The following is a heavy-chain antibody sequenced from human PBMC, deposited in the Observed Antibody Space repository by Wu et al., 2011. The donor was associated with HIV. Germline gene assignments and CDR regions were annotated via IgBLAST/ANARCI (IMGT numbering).Heavy chain of an antibody. CDR3: ARAPMVRGGILSYNWFDP. CDR1: GYSFTGYH. J-gene: IGHJ5*02. D-gene: IGHD3-10*01. Sequence: EVKKPGASVKVSCKASGYSFTGYHMHWVRQAPGQGLEWMGWINPNSGGTNYAQKFQGRVTMTRETSISTAYMELSSLRSEDTAVYFCARAPMVRGGILSYNWFDPWGQGTLVTVSS. V-gene: IGHV1-2*02. CDR2: INPNSGGT.